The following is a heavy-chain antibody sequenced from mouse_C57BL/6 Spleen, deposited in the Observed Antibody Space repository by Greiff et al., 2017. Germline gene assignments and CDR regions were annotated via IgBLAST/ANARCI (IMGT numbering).Heavy chain of an antibody. D-gene: IGHD1-1*01. CDR3: ARRPPYYYGSGPFDY. CDR1: GYTFTSYW. V-gene: IGHV1-69*01. Sequence: VQLQQPGAELVMPGASVKLSCKASGYTFTSYWMHWVKQRPGQGLEWIGEIDPSDSYTNYNQKFKGKSTLTVDKSSSTAYMQLSSLTSEDSAVYYCARRPPYYYGSGPFDYWGQGTTLTVSS. CDR2: IDPSDSYT. J-gene: IGHJ2*01.